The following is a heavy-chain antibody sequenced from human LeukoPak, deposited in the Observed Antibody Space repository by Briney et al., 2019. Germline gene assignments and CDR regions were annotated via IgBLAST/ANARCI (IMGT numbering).Heavy chain of an antibody. D-gene: IGHD3-10*01. CDR2: IRYDGSNK. Sequence: PGGSLRLSCAASGFTFSSYGMHWVRQAPGKGLEWVAFIRYDGSNKYYADSVKGRFTISRDNSKNTLYLQMNSLRAEDTAVYYCAKAGVRGVLYYYYMDVWGKGTTVTVSS. CDR3: AKAGVRGVLYYYYMDV. CDR1: GFTFSSYG. J-gene: IGHJ6*03. V-gene: IGHV3-30*02.